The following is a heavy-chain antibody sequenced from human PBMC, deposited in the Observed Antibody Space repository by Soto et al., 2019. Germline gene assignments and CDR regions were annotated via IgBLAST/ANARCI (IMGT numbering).Heavy chain of an antibody. Sequence: QITLKESGPTLVKPTQTLTLTCIFSGFSLSTSEVGVGWIRQPPGKALEWLALIYWDDDKRYSPSLKTRLTITKDTSKTQVVLTRTNMDPVDTATYYCAHLLGGCSSTGCSPLRFEYWGQGTLVTVST. CDR2: IYWDDDK. CDR1: GFSLSTSEVG. CDR3: AHLLGGCSSTGCSPLRFEY. V-gene: IGHV2-5*02. J-gene: IGHJ4*02. D-gene: IGHD2-2*01.